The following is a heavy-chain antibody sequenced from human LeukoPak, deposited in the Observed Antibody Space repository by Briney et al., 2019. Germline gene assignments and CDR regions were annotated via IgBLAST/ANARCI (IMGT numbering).Heavy chain of an antibody. J-gene: IGHJ3*02. CDR3: AREYSSGWYDDAFDI. CDR2: IYSGGST. V-gene: IGHV3-66*01. Sequence: VIYSGGSTYYADSVKGRFTISRDNSKNTLYLQMNSLRAEDTAVYYCAREYSSGWYDDAFDIWGQGTMVTVSS. D-gene: IGHD6-19*01.